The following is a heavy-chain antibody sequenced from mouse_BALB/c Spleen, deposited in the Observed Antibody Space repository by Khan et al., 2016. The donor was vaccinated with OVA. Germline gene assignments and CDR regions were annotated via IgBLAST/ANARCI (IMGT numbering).Heavy chain of an antibody. CDR2: VNPYNDGT. D-gene: IGHD1-1*01. CDR3: EREYGRGFWFSY. CDR1: GYTFTNYI. Sequence: VQLKEPGPELVKPGASVKMSCKAPGYTFTNYIIHWVKQTPGQGLEWIGYVNPYNDGTKYNENFKGKATLTSDKSSSTAYIELSGLTSEDSAVYYCEREYGRGFWFSYWGQGTLVTVSA. J-gene: IGHJ3*01. V-gene: IGHV1S136*01.